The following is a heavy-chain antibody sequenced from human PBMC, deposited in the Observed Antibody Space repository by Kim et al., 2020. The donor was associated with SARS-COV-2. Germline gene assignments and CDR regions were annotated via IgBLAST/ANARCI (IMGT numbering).Heavy chain of an antibody. Sequence: GGSLRLSCAASGFTFSSYSMNWVRQAPGKGLEWVSSISSSSSYIYYADSVKGRFTISRDNAKNSLYLQMNSLRAEDTAVYYCARDSGYSGYDYSPYYYYGMDVWGQGTTVTVSS. J-gene: IGHJ6*02. CDR2: ISSSSSYI. D-gene: IGHD5-12*01. CDR3: ARDSGYSGYDYSPYYYYGMDV. V-gene: IGHV3-21*01. CDR1: GFTFSSYS.